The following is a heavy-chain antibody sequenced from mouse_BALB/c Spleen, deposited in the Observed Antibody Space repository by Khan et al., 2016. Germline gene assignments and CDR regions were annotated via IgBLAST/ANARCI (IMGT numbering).Heavy chain of an antibody. Sequence: QIQLVQSGPELKKPGETVKISCKASGYTFTNYGMTWVKQAPGKSLKWMGWINTNTGEPTYAEEFKGRFAFSLETSTSTAYLQINNLKSEDPATYVGAREGFYGNYGDYWGQGTTLTVAS. CDR1: GYTFTNYG. D-gene: IGHD2-1*01. V-gene: IGHV9-3*02. J-gene: IGHJ2*01. CDR2: INTNTGEP. CDR3: AREGFYGNYGDY.